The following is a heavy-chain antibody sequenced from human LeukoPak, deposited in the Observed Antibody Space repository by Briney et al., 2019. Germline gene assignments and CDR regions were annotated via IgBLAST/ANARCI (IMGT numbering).Heavy chain of an antibody. CDR1: GFIFSSYA. CDR3: ARGIAAAGNPNWFDP. D-gene: IGHD6-13*01. Sequence: PGGSLRLSCAASGFIFSSYAMHWVRQAPGTGLEWVAVIWSDGSNRYYADSVKGRFTISRDNSKNTLYLQMNSLRAEDTAVYYCARGIAAAGNPNWFDPWGQGTLVTVSS. J-gene: IGHJ5*02. V-gene: IGHV3-33*01. CDR2: IWSDGSNR.